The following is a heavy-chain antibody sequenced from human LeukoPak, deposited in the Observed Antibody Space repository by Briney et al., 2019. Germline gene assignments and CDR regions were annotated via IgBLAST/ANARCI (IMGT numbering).Heavy chain of an antibody. CDR1: GFSFSHYD. CDR3: GRAFPPLRTSSAGDL. D-gene: IGHD3-16*01. CDR2: ISGRSSHI. Sequence: GGSLRLSCSPSGFSFSHYDMNWVRQAPGQGLEGVSSISGRSSHIYYGDSVKGRFAISRDNAKNSLYLQMNSLGAEDTAVYYCGRAFPPLRTSSAGDLWGQGILVTVSS. J-gene: IGHJ4*02. V-gene: IGHV3-21*01.